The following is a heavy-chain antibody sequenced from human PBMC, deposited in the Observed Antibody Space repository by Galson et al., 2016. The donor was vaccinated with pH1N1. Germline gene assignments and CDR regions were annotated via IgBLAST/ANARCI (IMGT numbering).Heavy chain of an antibody. J-gene: IGHJ4*02. CDR3: ASVGDGYNLV. V-gene: IGHV1-2*06. D-gene: IGHD5-24*01. CDR1: GYTFTDYY. Sequence: SVKVSCKASGYTFTDYYLHWVRQAPGQGLKWMGRINPKSGVIDFAQNSQGRVTMTRDTSINTAYMELRRLRFDDTAVYYCASVGDGYNLVWGQGTLVTVSS. CDR2: INPKSGVI.